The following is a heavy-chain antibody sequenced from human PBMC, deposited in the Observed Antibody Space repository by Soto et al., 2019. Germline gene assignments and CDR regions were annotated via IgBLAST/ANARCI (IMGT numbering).Heavy chain of an antibody. J-gene: IGHJ6*02. CDR2: IIPIFGTA. D-gene: IGHD2-2*02. V-gene: IGHV1-69*01. CDR3: AREKCSSTRCYTGAYYYDGMDV. CDR1: GGTFSSYA. Sequence: QVQLVQSGAEVKKPGSSVKVSCKASGGTFSSYAISWVRQAPGQGLEWMGGIIPIFGTANYAQKIQGRVTITADESTSTAYMELSSLRSEDTAVYYCAREKCSSTRCYTGAYYYDGMDVWGQGTKVTVSS.